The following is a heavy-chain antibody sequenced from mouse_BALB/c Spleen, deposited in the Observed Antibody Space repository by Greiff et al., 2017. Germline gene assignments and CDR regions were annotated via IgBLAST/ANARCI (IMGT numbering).Heavy chain of an antibody. Sequence: VQLQQSGPELVKPGASVKMSCKASGYTFTSYVMHWVKQKPGQGLEWIGYINPYNDGTKYNEKFKGKATLTSDKSSSTAYMERSSMTSEDSAVYYCARDYYGSSFAYWGQGTLVTVSA. CDR2: INPYNDGT. CDR3: ARDYYGSSFAY. V-gene: IGHV1-14*01. CDR1: GYTFTSYV. D-gene: IGHD1-1*01. J-gene: IGHJ3*01.